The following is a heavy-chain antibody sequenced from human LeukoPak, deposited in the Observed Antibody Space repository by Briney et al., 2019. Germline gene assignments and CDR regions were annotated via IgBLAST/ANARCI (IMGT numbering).Heavy chain of an antibody. CDR2: ISYSGST. D-gene: IGHD3-22*01. CDR3: ARDHYYDSSGYYSP. J-gene: IGHJ5*02. Sequence: SETLSLTCTVSGGSISGYYWSWIRQPPGKGLGWVGYISYSGSTNYNPSLKSRVTISVDTSKNQFSLKLSSVTAADTAVYYCARDHYYDSSGYYSPWGQGTLVTVSS. CDR1: GGSISGYY. V-gene: IGHV4-59*12.